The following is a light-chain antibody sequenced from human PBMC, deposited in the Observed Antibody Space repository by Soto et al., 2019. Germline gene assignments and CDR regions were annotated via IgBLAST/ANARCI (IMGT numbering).Light chain of an antibody. CDR1: QSVNFY. V-gene: IGKV3-20*01. CDR3: QQYGDSPVT. Sequence: EIVLTQSPGTLSLSPGERATLSCRACQSVNFYLAWYQQTPGQAPRLLISDASIRAIDAPDRFSGSGSGTDFTLTISRLEPKDFAVYYCQQYGDSPVTFGQGTKVDIK. CDR2: DAS. J-gene: IGKJ1*01.